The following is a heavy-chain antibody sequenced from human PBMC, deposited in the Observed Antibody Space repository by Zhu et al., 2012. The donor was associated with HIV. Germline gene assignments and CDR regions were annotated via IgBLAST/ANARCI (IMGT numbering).Heavy chain of an antibody. CDR2: INHSGST. J-gene: IGHJ5*02. CDR3: ARHYYYDSRARWFDP. Sequence: QVQLQQWGAGLLKPSETLSLTCAVYGGSFSGYYWSWIRQPPGKGLEWIGEINHSGSTNYNPSLKSRVTISVDTSKNQFSLKLSSVTAADTAVYYCARHYYYDSRARWFDPWGQGNPGHRLL. D-gene: IGHD3-22*01. V-gene: IGHV4-34*01. CDR1: GGSFSGYY.